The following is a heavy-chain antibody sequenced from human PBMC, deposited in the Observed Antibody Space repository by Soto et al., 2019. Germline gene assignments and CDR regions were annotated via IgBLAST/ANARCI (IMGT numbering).Heavy chain of an antibody. D-gene: IGHD5-18*01. CDR2: IIPIFGTA. CDR1: GGTFSSYA. J-gene: IGHJ6*02. Sequence: SVKVSCKASGGTFSSYAISWVRQAPGQGLEWMGGIIPIFGTANYAQKFQGRVTITADKSTSTAYMELSSLRSEDTAVYYCARVNRYGSYYSGMDVWGQGTTVTVSS. CDR3: ARVNRYGSYYSGMDV. V-gene: IGHV1-69*06.